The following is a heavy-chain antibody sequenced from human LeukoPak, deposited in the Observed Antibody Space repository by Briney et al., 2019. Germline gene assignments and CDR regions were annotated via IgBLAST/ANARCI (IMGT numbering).Heavy chain of an antibody. V-gene: IGHV3-49*03. J-gene: IGHJ4*02. CDR1: GFTFGDYA. D-gene: IGHD6-19*01. CDR2: IRSKAYGGTT. CDR3: TRDPTVGRAVAGNVDY. Sequence: GGSLRLSCTASGFTFGDYAMSWFRQAPGKGLEWVGFIRSKAYGGTTEYAASVKGRFTISRDDSKSIAYLQMNSLKTEDTAVYYCTRDPTVGRAVAGNVDYWGQGTLVTVSS.